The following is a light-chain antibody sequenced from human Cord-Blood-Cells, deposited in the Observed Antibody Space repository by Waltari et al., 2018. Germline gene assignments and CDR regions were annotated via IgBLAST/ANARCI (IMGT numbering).Light chain of an antibody. CDR3: CSYAGSSTYV. CDR1: SSDVGSYNL. V-gene: IGLV2-23*01. Sequence: QSALTQPASVSGSPGQSITISCTGTSSDVGSYNLVSWNQQHPGKAPKLMIYEGSKRPSGFSNRFSGSKPGNTASRTISGLQAEDEADYYCCSYAGSSTYVFGTGTKVTVL. CDR2: EGS. J-gene: IGLJ1*01.